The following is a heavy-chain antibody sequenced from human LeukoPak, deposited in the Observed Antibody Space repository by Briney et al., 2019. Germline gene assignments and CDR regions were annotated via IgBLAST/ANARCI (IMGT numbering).Heavy chain of an antibody. CDR2: IYSGGST. CDR3: ARIKYGSGTYYFDY. CDR1: GFTVSSNY. D-gene: IGHD3-10*01. J-gene: IGHJ4*02. Sequence: GGSLRLSCAASGFTVSSNYMSWVRQAPGKGLEWVPVIYSGGSTYYADSVKGRFTISRDNSKNTLYLQMNSLRAEDTAVYYCARIKYGSGTYYFDYWGQGTLVTVSS. V-gene: IGHV3-66*01.